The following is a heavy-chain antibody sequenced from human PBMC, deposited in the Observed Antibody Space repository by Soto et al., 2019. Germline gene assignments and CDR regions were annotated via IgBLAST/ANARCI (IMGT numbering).Heavy chain of an antibody. CDR2: MNHSGST. V-gene: IGHV4-34*01. J-gene: IGHJ6*02. CDR1: GESFSGYY. Sequence: SETLSLTCAVCGESFSGYYWSWIRQPPGKGLEWIGEMNHSGSTNYNQSLKSRVTISVDTSKKQFSLKLRSVTAADTAVYYCARGKRPAYYYYYYGMDVWGQGTTVTVSS. CDR3: ARGKRPAYYYYYYGMDV.